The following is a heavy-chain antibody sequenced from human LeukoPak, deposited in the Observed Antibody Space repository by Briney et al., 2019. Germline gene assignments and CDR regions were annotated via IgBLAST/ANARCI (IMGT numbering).Heavy chain of an antibody. CDR2: IYHSRST. V-gene: IGHV4-30-2*01. J-gene: IGHJ3*02. D-gene: IGHD3-10*02. Sequence: SQTLSPTCAVSGGSISSGGYSWSWIRQPPGKGLEWIGYIYHSRSTYYNPSLKSRVTISVDRSKNQFSLKLSSVTAADTAVYYCASSYYVHAFDIWGQGTMVTVSS. CDR3: ASSYYVHAFDI. CDR1: GGSISSGGYS.